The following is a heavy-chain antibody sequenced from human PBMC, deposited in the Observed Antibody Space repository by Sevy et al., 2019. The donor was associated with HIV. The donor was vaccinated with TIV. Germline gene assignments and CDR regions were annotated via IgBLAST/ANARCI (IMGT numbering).Heavy chain of an antibody. J-gene: IGHJ5*02. CDR2: ISPFNNKT. D-gene: IGHD2-21*01. CDR1: GYTFSNYG. V-gene: IGHV1-18*01. CDR3: ARDRVHDWGEGWFDP. Sequence: ASVKVSCKASGYTFSNYGISWVRQAPGQGLEWMGWISPFNNKTNYAQKFQGRVSRTSDTSETTAYMEVTSLRSDDTAVYYCARDRVHDWGEGWFDPWGQGTLVTVSS.